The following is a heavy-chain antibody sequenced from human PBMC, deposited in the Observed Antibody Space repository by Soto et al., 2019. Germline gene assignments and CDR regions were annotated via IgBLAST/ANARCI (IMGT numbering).Heavy chain of an antibody. CDR2: IIPIFGTA. V-gene: IGHV1-69*01. CDR3: ARDRSDPTYYYYGMDD. J-gene: IGHJ6*02. CDR1: GGTFSSYA. Sequence: QVQLVQSGAEVKKPGSSVKVSCKASGGTFSSYAISWVRQAPGQGLEWMGGIIPIFGTANYAQKFQGRVTITADENTTTEYMTLSSLRSEDTAVYYSARDRSDPTYYYYGMDDWGQGTTVTVS.